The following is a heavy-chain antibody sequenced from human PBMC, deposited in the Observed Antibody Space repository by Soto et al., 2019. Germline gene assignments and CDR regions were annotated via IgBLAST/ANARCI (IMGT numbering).Heavy chain of an antibody. CDR1: GFTFSDYY. V-gene: IGHV3-11*01. J-gene: IGHJ6*02. CDR2: ITSSGRTT. CDR3: ARDLGLVLEYSRSPVSYYGMDV. D-gene: IGHD6-6*01. Sequence: QVQLVESGGGLVKPGGSLRLSCAASGFTFSDYYMNWIRQAPGKGLEWVSYITSSGRTTYYADSVKGRFTISRDNAKNSLYLQMNSLRAEDTALYYCARDLGLVLEYSRSPVSYYGMDVWGQGTTVTVSS.